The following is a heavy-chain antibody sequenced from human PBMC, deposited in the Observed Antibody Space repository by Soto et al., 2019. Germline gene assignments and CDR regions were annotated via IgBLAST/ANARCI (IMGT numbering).Heavy chain of an antibody. V-gene: IGHV4-31*03. CDR1: GGSISSGGYY. Sequence: QMQLQESGPGLVKPSQTLSLTCTVSGGSISSGGYYWSWISQHPGKGLEGIGYIYYSGSNYYNTSVKSRVTISVDTSKNQFSLKLISVTAADTAVYYCARVCGGDCHYDMDVWGQGTTVSVYS. CDR2: IYYSGSN. D-gene: IGHD2-21*02. CDR3: ARVCGGDCHYDMDV. J-gene: IGHJ6*02.